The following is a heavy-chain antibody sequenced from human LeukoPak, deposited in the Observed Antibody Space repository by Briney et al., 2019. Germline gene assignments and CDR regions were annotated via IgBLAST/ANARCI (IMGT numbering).Heavy chain of an antibody. J-gene: IGHJ4*02. CDR1: GYTFTSYD. D-gene: IGHD6-19*01. Sequence: ASVKVSCKASGYTFTSYDINWVRQATGQGLEWMGWINAGNGNTKYSQKFQGRVTITRDTSASTAYMELSSLRSEDTAVYYCARAQYSSGWYRVHYYFDYWGQGTLVTVSS. CDR2: INAGNGNT. V-gene: IGHV1-3*01. CDR3: ARAQYSSGWYRVHYYFDY.